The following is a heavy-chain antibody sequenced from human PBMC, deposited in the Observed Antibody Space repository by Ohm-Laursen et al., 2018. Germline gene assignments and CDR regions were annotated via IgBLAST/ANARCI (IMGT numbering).Heavy chain of an antibody. J-gene: IGHJ4*02. CDR2: IYYSGST. CDR3: ARTTYYYGSGSYYNDC. Sequence: SQTLSLTCCVSGGSISSYYWSWIRQPPGKGLEWIGYIYYSGSTNYNPSLKSRVTISVDTSKNQFSLKLSSVTAADTAVYYCARTTYYYGSGSYYNDCWGQGTLVTVSS. CDR1: GGSISSYY. D-gene: IGHD3-10*01. V-gene: IGHV4-59*01.